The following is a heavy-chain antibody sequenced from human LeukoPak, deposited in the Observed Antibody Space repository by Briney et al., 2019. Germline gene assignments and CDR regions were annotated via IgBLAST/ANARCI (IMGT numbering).Heavy chain of an antibody. V-gene: IGHV3-7*01. CDR1: GFTFSSHS. CDR2: IGLDGAQK. CDR3: ARDKIEGPTKLDY. J-gene: IGHJ4*02. D-gene: IGHD1-1*01. Sequence: GSLRLSCAASGFTFSSHSMGWVRQAPGKGLECVATIGLDGAQKDFVDSVKGRFTLSRDNAKNSLFLEMNRLRVEDTAVYYCARDKIEGPTKLDYWGQGILVTVSS.